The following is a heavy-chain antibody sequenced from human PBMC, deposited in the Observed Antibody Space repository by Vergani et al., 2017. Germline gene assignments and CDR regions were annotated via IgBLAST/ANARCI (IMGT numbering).Heavy chain of an antibody. CDR1: GYTFTGYY. D-gene: IGHD6-19*01. J-gene: IGHJ4*02. CDR3: ARNLHIAVAGTVDY. Sequence: QVQLVQSGAEVQKPGASVKVSCKASGYTFTGYYMHWVRQAPGQGLEWMGWINPNSGGTNYAQKFQGRVTMTRDTSSSTAYMELSRLGSDDTAVYYCARNLHIAVAGTVDYWGQGTLVTVSS. V-gene: IGHV1-2*02. CDR2: INPNSGGT.